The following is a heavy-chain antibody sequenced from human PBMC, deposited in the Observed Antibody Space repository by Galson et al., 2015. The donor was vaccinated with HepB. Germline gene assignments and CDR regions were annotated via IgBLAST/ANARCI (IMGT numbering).Heavy chain of an antibody. V-gene: IGHV3-21*01. CDR3: ARGGSGGPTHYYYYGMDV. J-gene: IGHJ6*02. CDR2: ITSSSSYI. D-gene: IGHD3-10*01. CDR1: GFTFSSYS. Sequence: SLRLSCAASGFTFSSYSMNWVRQAPGKGLEWVSSITSSSSYIYYADSVKGRFTISRDNAKNSLYLQMNSLRAEDTAVYYCARGGSGGPTHYYYYGMDVWGQGTTVTVSS.